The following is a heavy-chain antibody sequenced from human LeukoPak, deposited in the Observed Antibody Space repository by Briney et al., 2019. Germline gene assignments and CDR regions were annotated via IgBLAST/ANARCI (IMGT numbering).Heavy chain of an antibody. J-gene: IGHJ3*02. V-gene: IGHV3-53*01. CDR1: GFTVSTNY. D-gene: IGHD3-16*01. CDR2: IHSGGST. CDR3: ARDWAGGAFDI. Sequence: GGSLRLSCAASGFTVSTNYLSWVRQAPGKGLEWVSIIHSGGSTYYADSVKGRFTISRDNSKNTLYLQMNSLRVEDTAVYYCARDWAGGAFDIWGQGTMVTVSS.